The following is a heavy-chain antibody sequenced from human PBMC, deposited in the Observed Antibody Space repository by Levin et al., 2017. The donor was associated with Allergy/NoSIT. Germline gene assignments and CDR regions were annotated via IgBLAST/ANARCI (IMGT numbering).Heavy chain of an antibody. V-gene: IGHV4-30-4*01. CDR2: IYYSGST. CDR3: ARDAYSIGY. CDR1: GGSISSGGYR. D-gene: IGHD5-18*01. Sequence: SETLSLTCTVSGGSISSGGYRWSWIRQPPGKGLEWIGHIYYSGSTDYNPSLKSRVTISVDASKNQFSLKISSVTAADTAVYYCARDAYSIGYWGQGTLVTVSS. J-gene: IGHJ4*02.